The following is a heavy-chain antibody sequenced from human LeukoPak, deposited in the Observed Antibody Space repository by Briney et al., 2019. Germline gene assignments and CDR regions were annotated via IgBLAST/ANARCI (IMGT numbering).Heavy chain of an antibody. Sequence: SCKASGFTFSSYWMHWVRQAPGKGLVWVSHITSDGSRISYADSVKGRFTISRDNAKNTLYLQMNSLRAEDTALYFCARGGYSSIDYWGQGTLVTVSS. V-gene: IGHV3-74*01. CDR2: ITSDGSRI. CDR1: GFTFSSYW. D-gene: IGHD5-18*01. J-gene: IGHJ4*02. CDR3: ARGGYSSIDY.